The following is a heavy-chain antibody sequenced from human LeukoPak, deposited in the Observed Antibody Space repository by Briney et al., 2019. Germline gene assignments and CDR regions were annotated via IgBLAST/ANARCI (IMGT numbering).Heavy chain of an antibody. V-gene: IGHV3-9*01. D-gene: IGHD6-13*01. CDR1: GFTFDKYA. J-gene: IGHJ3*02. Sequence: GGSLRLSSAASGFTFDKYAMHWVRQGPGKGLEWVSAISWNSGDIGYADSMKGRFTISRDNAKNSLYLQMNSLRPEDTASYFCAKGQATAGTEAFDIWGQGTMVIVSS. CDR2: ISWNSGDI. CDR3: AKGQATAGTEAFDI.